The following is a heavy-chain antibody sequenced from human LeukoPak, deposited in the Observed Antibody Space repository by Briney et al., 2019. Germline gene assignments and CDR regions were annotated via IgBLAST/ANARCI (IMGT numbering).Heavy chain of an antibody. CDR2: IRSKANSYAT. D-gene: IGHD3-3*01. CDR3: TRPYTSTTFGVANYYYYYYMDV. J-gene: IGHJ6*03. CDR1: GFTFSGSA. V-gene: IGHV3-73*01. Sequence: PGGSLRLSCAASGFTFSGSAMHWVRQASGKGLEWVGRIRSKANSYATAYAASVKGRFTISRDDSKNTAYLQMNSLKTEDTAVYYCTRPYTSTTFGVANYYYYYYMDVWGKGTTVTVSS.